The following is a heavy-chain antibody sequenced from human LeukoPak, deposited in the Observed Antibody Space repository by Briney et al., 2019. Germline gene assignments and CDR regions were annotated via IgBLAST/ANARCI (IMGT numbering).Heavy chain of an antibody. CDR1: GFTFSSYV. V-gene: IGHV3-64*01. CDR3: ARGGQSKYDSSGYLNYFDY. J-gene: IGHJ4*02. D-gene: IGHD3-22*01. CDR2: IGSNGGST. Sequence: GGSLRLSCAASGFTFSSYVMYWVRQAPGKGLEYVSSIGSNGGSTYYANSVKGRFTISRDNSKNTLYLQMGSLRAEDMAVYYCARGGQSKYDSSGYLNYFDYWGQGTLVTVSS.